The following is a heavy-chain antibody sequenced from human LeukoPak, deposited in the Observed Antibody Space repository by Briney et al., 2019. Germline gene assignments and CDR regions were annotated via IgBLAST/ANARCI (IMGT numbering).Heavy chain of an antibody. CDR1: GGSISSGGYY. V-gene: IGHV4-31*03. CDR3: ARQIVVVPAAYVNYYYYYGMDV. D-gene: IGHD2-2*01. J-gene: IGHJ6*02. Sequence: SQTLSLTCIVSGGSISSGGYYWSWIRQHPGTGLEWIGYIYYSGSTYYNPSLKSRVTISVDTSKNQFSLKLSSVTAADTAVYYCARQIVVVPAAYVNYYYYYGMDVWGQGTTVTVSS. CDR2: IYYSGST.